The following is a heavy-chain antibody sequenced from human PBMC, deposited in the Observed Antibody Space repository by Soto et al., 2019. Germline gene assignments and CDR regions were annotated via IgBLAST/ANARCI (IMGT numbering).Heavy chain of an antibody. Sequence: RLSYAVSGVTFSSYSMHWVRQDTGKGLEWVSYISSSSSTIYYADSVKGRFTISRDNAKNSLYLQMNSLRDEDTAVYYCARGLSGSYRDGPDYWGQGTLVTVSS. D-gene: IGHD1-26*01. J-gene: IGHJ4*02. CDR1: GVTFSSYS. V-gene: IGHV3-48*02. CDR2: ISSSSSTI. CDR3: ARGLSGSYRDGPDY.